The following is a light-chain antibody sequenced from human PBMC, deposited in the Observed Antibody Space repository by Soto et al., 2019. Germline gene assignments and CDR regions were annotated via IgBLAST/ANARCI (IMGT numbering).Light chain of an antibody. CDR1: QSVDIN. J-gene: IGKJ1*01. V-gene: IGKV3-20*01. CDR2: GAS. Sequence: EIVLTHSPGTLSVSPGDRVTLSFSASQSVDINLAWYQQRAGQAPRLLVYGASTKATDMPDRFSGSGSGTDFTLTISRLEPEDFAVYYCQQYGSSPPQTFGQGTKVDIK. CDR3: QQYGSSPPQT.